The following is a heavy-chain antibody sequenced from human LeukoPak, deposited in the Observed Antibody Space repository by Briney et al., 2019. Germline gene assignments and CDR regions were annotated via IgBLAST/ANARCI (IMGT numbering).Heavy chain of an antibody. J-gene: IGHJ4*02. CDR3: AKIAVYSEY. Sequence: PGGSLRLSCAASAFSLNAYNMNWVRQAPGKGLEWVSSISYTGTYIYYADSVKGRFTISRDNSKNTLYLQMNSLRAEDTAVYYRAKIAVYSEYWGQGTLVTVSS. D-gene: IGHD2-21*01. CDR1: AFSLNAYN. CDR2: ISYTGTYI. V-gene: IGHV3-21*04.